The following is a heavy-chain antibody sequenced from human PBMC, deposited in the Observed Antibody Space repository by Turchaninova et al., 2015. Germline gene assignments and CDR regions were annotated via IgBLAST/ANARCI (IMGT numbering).Heavy chain of an antibody. D-gene: IGHD6-13*01. Sequence: EVQLVASGGGLVKPGGSLRLSCAASGFTFRCYDMTWVRQAPGKGVEWVPSISSCSTYKNDAESVRGRGTSYRDNAKNSLYLQMNNLGVEDTAIYFGAREKTAAGGDYWGQGTLVTVSA. CDR2: ISSCSTYK. J-gene: IGHJ4*02. CDR3: AREKTAAGGDY. CDR1: GFTFRCYD. V-gene: IGHV3-21*01.